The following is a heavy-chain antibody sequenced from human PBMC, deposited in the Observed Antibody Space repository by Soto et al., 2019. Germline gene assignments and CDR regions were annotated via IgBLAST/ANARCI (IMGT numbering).Heavy chain of an antibody. CDR1: GYTFTSYG. CDR3: AREVGGSYYYESSGLDY. J-gene: IGHJ4*02. V-gene: IGHV1-18*01. Sequence: QVQLVQSGAEVKKPGASVKVSCTASGYTFTSYGISWVRQAPGQGLEWMGWISAYNGNTHYAQKLQGRVTMTTDTSTSKAYRELRSLRADDTAVYYCAREVGGSYYYESSGLDYWGQGTLVTVAS. CDR2: ISAYNGNT. D-gene: IGHD3-22*01.